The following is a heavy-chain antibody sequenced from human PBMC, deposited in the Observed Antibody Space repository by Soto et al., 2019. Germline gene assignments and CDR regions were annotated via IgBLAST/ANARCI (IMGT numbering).Heavy chain of an antibody. D-gene: IGHD6-13*01. CDR1: GFTFSSYG. CDR2: ISYDGSNK. J-gene: IGHJ5*02. Sequence: PGGSLRLSCXASGFTFSSYGMHWVRQAPGKGLEWVAVISYDGSNKYYADSVKGRFTISRDNSKNTLYLQMNSLRAEDTAVYYCAKDLKIAAAGTDWFDPWGQGTLVTVSS. V-gene: IGHV3-30*18. CDR3: AKDLKIAAAGTDWFDP.